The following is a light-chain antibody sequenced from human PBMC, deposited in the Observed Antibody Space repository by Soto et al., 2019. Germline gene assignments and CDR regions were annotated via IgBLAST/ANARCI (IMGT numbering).Light chain of an antibody. CDR1: QTTNNY. V-gene: IGKV1-39*01. CDR2: AAS. Sequence: DIQRTQSRSSLSSSVGYRFTITWMASQTTNNYLNWYQLKPGKDPKLLIYAASTLQTGVPSRFTGSGSGTDFTLTIISMQPEDYATYFCKQSYSMPYTFGTGTKVDIK. J-gene: IGKJ3*01. CDR3: KQSYSMPYT.